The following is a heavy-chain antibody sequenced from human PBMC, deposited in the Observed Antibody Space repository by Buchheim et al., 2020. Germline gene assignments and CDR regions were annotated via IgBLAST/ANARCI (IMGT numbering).Heavy chain of an antibody. D-gene: IGHD1-1*01. J-gene: IGHJ4*02. Sequence: EEQLLESGGGLVQPGGSLRLSCAASGFTFSTYGMSWVRQAPGKGLEWVSAITASGAGTYYADSVRGRFTISRDNSKNTLYLQMISLRADDTAVYYCAKDWNDFDYWGQGTL. CDR3: AKDWNDFDY. V-gene: IGHV3-23*01. CDR1: GFTFSTYG. CDR2: ITASGAGT.